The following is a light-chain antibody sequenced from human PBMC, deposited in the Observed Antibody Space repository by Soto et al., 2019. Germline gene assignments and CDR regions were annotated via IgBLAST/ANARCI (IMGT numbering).Light chain of an antibody. CDR2: KDS. V-gene: IGLV3-25*03. Sequence: SYELTQPPSVSVSPGQTARITCSGDALPKQYAYWYQQKPGQAPVLVIYKDSERPSGIPGRFSGSSSGTTVTLTISGVQAEDGADYYCQSADSSGTYVVFGGGTKLTV. CDR3: QSADSSGTYVV. CDR1: ALPKQY. J-gene: IGLJ2*01.